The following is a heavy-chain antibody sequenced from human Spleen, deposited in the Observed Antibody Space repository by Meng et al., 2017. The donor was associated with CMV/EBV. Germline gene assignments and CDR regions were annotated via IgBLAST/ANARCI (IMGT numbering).Heavy chain of an antibody. V-gene: IGHV3-11*04. CDR1: GFRFSDHY. D-gene: IGHD3-3*01. CDR2: ISSSGLTT. J-gene: IGHJ4*02. CDR3: AKGGDVTLVVSLPDY. Sequence: GESLKISCAASGFRFSDHYMHWIRQTPGKGLEWLTYISSSGLTTLYADSVKGRFTISRDNAKNSLYLQMNSLRVEDMGVYYCAKGGDVTLVVSLPDYWGQGTLVTVSS.